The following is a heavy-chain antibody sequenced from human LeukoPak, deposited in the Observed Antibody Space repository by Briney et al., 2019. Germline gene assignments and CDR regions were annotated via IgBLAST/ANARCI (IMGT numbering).Heavy chain of an antibody. V-gene: IGHV1-69*06. CDR1: GGTFSSYA. Sequence: ASVKVSCKASGGTFSSYAISWVRQAPGQGLEWMGRIIPIFGTANYAQKFQGRVTITADKSTGTAYMELSSLRSEDTAVYYCARDAIVGATNFDYWGQGTLVTVSS. J-gene: IGHJ4*02. CDR2: IIPIFGTA. CDR3: ARDAIVGATNFDY. D-gene: IGHD1-26*01.